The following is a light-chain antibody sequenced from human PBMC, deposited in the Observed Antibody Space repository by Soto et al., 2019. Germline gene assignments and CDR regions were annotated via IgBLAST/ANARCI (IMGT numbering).Light chain of an antibody. CDR3: QQRDTWPT. V-gene: IGKV3-11*01. Sequence: EIVLTQSPATLALSPGETASLSCRASQPVSTFLAWYQKKPGQSPSLLLYDASNRATGVPDRFSGSGSGTEFTLTISSLEPEDFAVYYCQQRDTWPTFGGGTKVEIK. J-gene: IGKJ4*02. CDR2: DAS. CDR1: QPVSTF.